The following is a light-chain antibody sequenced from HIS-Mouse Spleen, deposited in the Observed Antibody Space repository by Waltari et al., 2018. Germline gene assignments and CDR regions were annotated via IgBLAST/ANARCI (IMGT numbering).Light chain of an antibody. J-gene: IGLJ1*01. CDR2: DVS. Sequence: SYVLTQPPSVSVAPGKTARITCGGNNIGSKSVHWYQQKPGQAPVLGVYDVSDRPSGMRERCSGSNSGNTATLTISRVEAGDEADYYCQVWDSSSDHPYVFGTGTKVTVL. CDR3: QVWDSSSDHPYV. V-gene: IGLV3-21*03. CDR1: NIGSKS.